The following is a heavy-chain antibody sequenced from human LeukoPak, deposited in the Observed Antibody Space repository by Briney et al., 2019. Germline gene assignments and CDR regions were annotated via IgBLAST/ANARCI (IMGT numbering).Heavy chain of an antibody. J-gene: IGHJ4*02. V-gene: IGHV4-34*01. Sequence: PSETLSLTCAVYGVSFSGYYWSWIRQPPGKGLEWIGEINHSGSTNYNPSLKSRVTISVDTSKNQFSLKLSSVTAADTAVYYCARGKRNTYYYDSSGSFDYWGQGTLVTVSS. CDR2: INHSGST. CDR3: ARGKRNTYYYDSSGSFDY. D-gene: IGHD3-22*01. CDR1: GVSFSGYY.